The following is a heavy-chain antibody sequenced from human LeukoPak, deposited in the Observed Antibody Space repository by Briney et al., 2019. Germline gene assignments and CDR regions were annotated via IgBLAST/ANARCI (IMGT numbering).Heavy chain of an antibody. Sequence: ASVKVSCKASGYTLTSYDINWVRQATGQGLEWMGWMNPNSGNTGYAQKFQGRVTITRNTSISTAYMELSSLRSEDTAVYYCARGQVVPAAINWFDPWGQGTLVTVSS. CDR2: MNPNSGNT. V-gene: IGHV1-8*03. CDR3: ARGQVVPAAINWFDP. CDR1: GYTLTSYD. D-gene: IGHD2-2*02. J-gene: IGHJ5*02.